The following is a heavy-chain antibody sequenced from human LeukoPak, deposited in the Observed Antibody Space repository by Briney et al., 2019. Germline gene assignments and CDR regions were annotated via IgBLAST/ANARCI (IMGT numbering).Heavy chain of an antibody. Sequence: PGRSLRLSCAASGFTFSSYGMHWVRQAPGKGLEWVAVISYDGSSKYYADSVKGRFTISRDNSKNTLYLQMNSLRAEDTAVYYCAKERGRSVGDYWGQGTLVTVSS. D-gene: IGHD3-3*01. CDR1: GFTFSSYG. V-gene: IGHV3-30*18. J-gene: IGHJ4*02. CDR2: ISYDGSSK. CDR3: AKERGRSVGDY.